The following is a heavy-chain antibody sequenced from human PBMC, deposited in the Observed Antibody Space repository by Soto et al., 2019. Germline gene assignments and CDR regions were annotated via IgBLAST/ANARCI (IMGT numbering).Heavy chain of an antibody. CDR2: ISAYNGNT. Sequence: GASVKVSCKASGYTFTSYGISWVRQAPGQGLEWMGWISAYNGNTNYAQKLQGRVTMTTDTSTSTAYMELRSLRSDDTAVYYCAREGLDTAMVTKDAFDIWGQGTMVTVSS. V-gene: IGHV1-18*04. CDR3: AREGLDTAMVTKDAFDI. D-gene: IGHD5-18*01. CDR1: GYTFTSYG. J-gene: IGHJ3*02.